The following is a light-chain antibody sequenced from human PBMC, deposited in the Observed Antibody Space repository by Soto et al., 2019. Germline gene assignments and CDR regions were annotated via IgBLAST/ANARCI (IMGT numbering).Light chain of an antibody. J-gene: IGLJ2*01. CDR1: SSDVGSYNL. Sequence: QSALTQPASVSGSPGQSITIPCTGTSSDVGSYNLVSWYQQHPGKAPKLMIYEGSKRPSGVSNRFSGSKSGNTASLTISGLQAEDEAEYYCCSYAGSSTHVVFGGGTKLTVL. CDR3: CSYAGSSTHVV. CDR2: EGS. V-gene: IGLV2-23*01.